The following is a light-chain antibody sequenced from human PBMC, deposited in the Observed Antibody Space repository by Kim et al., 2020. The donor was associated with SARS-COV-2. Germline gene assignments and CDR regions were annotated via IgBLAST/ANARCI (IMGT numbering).Light chain of an antibody. J-gene: IGLJ1*01. V-gene: IGLV2-14*01. CDR2: DVS. Sequence: QSALTQPASVSGSPGQPITISCTGTSSDVGGYNYVSWYQQHPGKAPKLMIYDVSKRPSGVSNRFSGSKSGNTASLTISGLQAEDEADYYCSSYTSSSTSLYVFGTGTKVTVL. CDR1: SSDVGGYNY. CDR3: SSYTSSSTSLYV.